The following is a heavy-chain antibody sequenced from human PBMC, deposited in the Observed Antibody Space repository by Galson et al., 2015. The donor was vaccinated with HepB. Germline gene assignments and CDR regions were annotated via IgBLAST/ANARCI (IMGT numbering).Heavy chain of an antibody. CDR3: ARQGGYDSSGYYYWYFDY. Sequence: QSGAEVKKPGESLKISCKGSGYSFTSYWIGWVRQMPGKGLEWMGIIYPGDSDTRYSPSFQGQVTISADKSISTAYLQWSSLKASDTAMYYCARQGGYDSSGYYYWYFDYWGQGTLVTVSS. CDR2: IYPGDSDT. V-gene: IGHV5-51*01. J-gene: IGHJ4*02. D-gene: IGHD3-22*01. CDR1: GYSFTSYW.